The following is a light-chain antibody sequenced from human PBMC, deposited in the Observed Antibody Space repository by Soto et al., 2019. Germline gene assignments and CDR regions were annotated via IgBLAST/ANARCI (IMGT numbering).Light chain of an antibody. J-gene: IGKJ4*01. V-gene: IGKV3-11*01. CDR3: QQRVNSPLT. CDR2: DAS. Sequence: EIVLTQSPATLSLSPGERATLSCRASQSISSHLAWYQQKPGQAPRLVMYDASNRATGIPARFSGSGSGTDFTLTISSLEPEDCAVYYCQQRVNSPLTFGGGPKVEIK. CDR1: QSISSH.